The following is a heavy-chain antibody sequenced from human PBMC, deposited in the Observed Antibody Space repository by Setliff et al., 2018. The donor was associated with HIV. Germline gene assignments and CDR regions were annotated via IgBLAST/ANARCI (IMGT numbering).Heavy chain of an antibody. CDR2: AHSSGNT. J-gene: IGHJ6*03. D-gene: IGHD7-27*01. CDR3: ARQAGTYWGFVYYMDV. V-gene: IGHV4-39*01. Sequence: PSETLSLTCSVSGGSITSGGYYWHWIRQHPGKGLEWIAIAHSSGNTYYNPSLESRVTIAVDMSKSQVSLNLTSVTAADTAVYYCARQAGTYWGFVYYMDVCGKGTTVTVSS. CDR1: GGSITSGGYY.